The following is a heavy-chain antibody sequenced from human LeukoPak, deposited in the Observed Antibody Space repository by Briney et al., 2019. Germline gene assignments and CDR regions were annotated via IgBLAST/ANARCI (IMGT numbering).Heavy chain of an antibody. V-gene: IGHV1-69*04. Sequence: SVKVSCKASGGPVTTYVISWVRQAPGQGLEWLGRLIHRLKTQESAQKLQGRVTMSADKYANTAYMELSSLTSDDTAIYYCARGKGFVGHFDSWGQGTQVTVST. D-gene: IGHD3-3*01. J-gene: IGHJ4*02. CDR2: LIHRLKTQ. CDR1: GGPVTTYV. CDR3: ARGKGFVGHFDS.